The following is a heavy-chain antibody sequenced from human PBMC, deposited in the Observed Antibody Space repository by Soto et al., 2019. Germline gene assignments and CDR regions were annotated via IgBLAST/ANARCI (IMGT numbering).Heavy chain of an antibody. Sequence: AMNCVRQKTRQGLEWVSAISGGGSTTYYADSVKVRFTISRDNSRNTVHLQIDSLRAEDTAIYYCAKALEIVLMLHDASDSWGQG. CDR1: A. CDR3: AKALEIVLMLHDASDS. D-gene: IGHD2-8*01. J-gene: IGHJ4*02. CDR2: ISGGGSTT. V-gene: IGHV3-23*01.